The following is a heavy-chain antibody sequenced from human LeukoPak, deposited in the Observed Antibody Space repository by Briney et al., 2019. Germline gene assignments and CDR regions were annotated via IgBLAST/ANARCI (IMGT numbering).Heavy chain of an antibody. D-gene: IGHD2-15*01. CDR1: GYSFANYW. V-gene: IGHV5-51*01. CDR3: ALNPRGYCSGGSCYIGY. J-gene: IGHJ4*02. Sequence: GESLKISCKGSGYSFANYWIGWVRQMPGKGLEWMGIIYPSDSNTRYNPSFQGQVTISADKSISTAYLQWGSLKASDTATYYCALNPRGYCSGGSCYIGYWGQGTLVTVSS. CDR2: IYPSDSNT.